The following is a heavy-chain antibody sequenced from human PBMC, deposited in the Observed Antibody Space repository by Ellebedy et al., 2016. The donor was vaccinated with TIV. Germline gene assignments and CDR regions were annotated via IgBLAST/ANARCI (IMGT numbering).Heavy chain of an antibody. Sequence: MPSETLSLTCTVSGGSISSGGYYWSWIRQHPGKGLEWIGYIYYSGRTNYNPSLKSRVTISVDTSKNQFSLKLSSVTAADTAVYYCARVSYSGSYYVYDYWGQGTLVTVSS. CDR3: ARVSYSGSYYVYDY. D-gene: IGHD1-26*01. CDR1: GGSISSGGYY. CDR2: IYYSGRT. V-gene: IGHV4-61*08. J-gene: IGHJ4*02.